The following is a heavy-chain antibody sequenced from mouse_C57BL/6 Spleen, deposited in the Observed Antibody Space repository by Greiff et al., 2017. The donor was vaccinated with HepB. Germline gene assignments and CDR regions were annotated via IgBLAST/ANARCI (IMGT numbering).Heavy chain of an antibody. J-gene: IGHJ3*01. CDR3: APGSYGRGFAY. V-gene: IGHV1-9*01. D-gene: IGHD1-1*01. CDR2: ILPGSGIT. Sequence: QVQLQQSGAELMKPGASVKLSCKATGYTFTGYWIEWVKQRPGHGLEWIGEILPGSGITNYNEKFKGKATFTADTSSNTAYMQLSSLTTEDSAIYYCAPGSYGRGFAYWGQGTLVTVSA. CDR1: GYTFTGYW.